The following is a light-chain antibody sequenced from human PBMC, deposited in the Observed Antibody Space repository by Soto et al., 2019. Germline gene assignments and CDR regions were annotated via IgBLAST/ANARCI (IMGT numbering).Light chain of an antibody. J-gene: IGKJ3*01. Sequence: DIQMTQSPSSLSVSVGDRVTITCQASQDISNYLNWYQQKPGKAPKLLIYDASNLETGVPSRFSGSGSGTDFTFTISSLQPKDIATYYCQQYDNLPPHSFTFGPGTKVDIK. CDR1: QDISNY. CDR2: DAS. CDR3: QQYDNLPPHSFT. V-gene: IGKV1-33*01.